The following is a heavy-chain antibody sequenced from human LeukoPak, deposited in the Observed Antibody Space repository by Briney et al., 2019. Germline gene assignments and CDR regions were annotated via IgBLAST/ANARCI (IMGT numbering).Heavy chain of an antibody. V-gene: IGHV3-7*01. Sequence: GGSLRLSCAASGFTFTNNFMSWVRQVPGKGLEWVANIKQDGSETTYADSVRGRFTILRDNAKDSVYLQMNSLRAEDSATYYCVREGFYFFDFWGQGTLVTVSS. J-gene: IGHJ4*01. CDR1: GFTFTNNF. CDR2: IKQDGSET. CDR3: VREGFYFFDF.